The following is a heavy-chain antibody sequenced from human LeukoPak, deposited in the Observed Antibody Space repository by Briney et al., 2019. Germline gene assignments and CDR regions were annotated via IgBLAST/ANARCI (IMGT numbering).Heavy chain of an antibody. CDR1: GFTFSSYG. J-gene: IGHJ4*02. V-gene: IGHV3-30*18. CDR3: AKGQFGSGWYFDY. D-gene: IGHD6-19*01. Sequence: GGSLRLSCAASGFTFSSYGMHWVRQAPGKGLEWVAVISYDGSNKYYADSVKGRFTISRDNSKNTLYLQMNSLRAEDTAVYYCAKGQFGSGWYFDYWGQGTLVAVSS. CDR2: ISYDGSNK.